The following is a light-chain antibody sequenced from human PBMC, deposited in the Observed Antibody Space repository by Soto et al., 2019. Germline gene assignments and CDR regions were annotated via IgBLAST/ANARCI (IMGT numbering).Light chain of an antibody. J-gene: IGLJ3*02. CDR1: SSNIGSNY. V-gene: IGLV1-47*02. Sequence: QAVLTQPPSASGTPGQRVTISCSGSSSNIGSNYVYWYQQLPGTAPKLLIYSNNQRPSGVPDRFSGSKSGTSASLAISGLRSEDEADYYCAAWDDILSAWVFGGGTKVTVL. CDR3: AAWDDILSAWV. CDR2: SNN.